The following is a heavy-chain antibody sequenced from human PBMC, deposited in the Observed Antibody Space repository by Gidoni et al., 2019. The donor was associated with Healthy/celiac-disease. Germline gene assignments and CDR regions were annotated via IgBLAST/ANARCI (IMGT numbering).Heavy chain of an antibody. D-gene: IGHD6-13*01. CDR3: ARDADIAAAIFDY. V-gene: IGHV3-7*03. CDR1: GFTFSSYW. Sequence: EVQLVESGGGLVQPGGSLRLSCAASGFTFSSYWMSWVRQAPGKGLEWVANRKQDGSEKYYVDSVKGRFTISRDNAKNSLYLQMNSLRAEDTAVYYCARDADIAAAIFDYWGQGTLVTVSS. J-gene: IGHJ4*02. CDR2: RKQDGSEK.